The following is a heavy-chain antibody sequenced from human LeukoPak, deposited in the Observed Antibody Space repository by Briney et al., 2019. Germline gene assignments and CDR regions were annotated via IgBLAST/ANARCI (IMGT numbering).Heavy chain of an antibody. V-gene: IGHV3-30-3*01. CDR1: GFTFSSYA. D-gene: IGHD2-2*01. J-gene: IGHJ3*02. CDR3: ARDRGEADIVVVPAAIGRMGAFDI. CDR2: ISYDGSNK. Sequence: GRSLRLSCAASGFTFSSYAMHWVRQAPGKGLEWVAVISYDGSNKYYADSVKGRFTISRDNSKNTLYLQMNSLRAEDTAVYYCARDRGEADIVVVPAAIGRMGAFDIWGQGTMVTVSS.